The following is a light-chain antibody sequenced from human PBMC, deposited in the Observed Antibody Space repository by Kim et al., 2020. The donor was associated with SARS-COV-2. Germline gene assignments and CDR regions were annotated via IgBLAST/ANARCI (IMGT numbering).Light chain of an antibody. CDR2: AAS. V-gene: IGKV1-16*01. CDR1: QDFSDY. CDR3: QQYKFYQWT. Sequence: DIQMTQSPSSLSASVGDRVTITCRASQDFSDYLAWFQQKPGKVPKSLIYAASRLQSGVPSRFSGSGSGTEFTLTISNLQPEDFATYYCQQYKFYQWTFGQGTKLEI. J-gene: IGKJ2*02.